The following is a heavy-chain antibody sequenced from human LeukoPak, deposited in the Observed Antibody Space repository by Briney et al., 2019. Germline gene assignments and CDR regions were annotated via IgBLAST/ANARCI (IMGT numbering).Heavy chain of an antibody. V-gene: IGHV3-33*01. CDR2: IWYDGSKK. CDR3: ARDIGDSGFFLDY. J-gene: IGHJ4*02. CDR1: GFTLSSYG. Sequence: PGGSLRLSCAASGFTLSSYGIHWVRQAPGKGLEWVAVIWYDGSKKYYGASVKGRFTISRDNSKNTLHLQMNSLRVEDTAVYYCARDIGDSGFFLDYWGQGTLVTVSS. D-gene: IGHD3-22*01.